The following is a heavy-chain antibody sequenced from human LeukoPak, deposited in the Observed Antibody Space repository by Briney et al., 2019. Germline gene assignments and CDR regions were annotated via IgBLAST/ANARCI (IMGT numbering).Heavy chain of an antibody. V-gene: IGHV3-33*01. CDR1: GFTFSSYG. D-gene: IGHD5-18*01. CDR3: ARDGRYSYGTGTFDY. Sequence: GGSLRLSCAASGFTFSSYGMHWVRQAPGEGLEWVAVIWYDGSNKYYADSVKGRFTISRDNSKNTLYLQMNSLRAEDTAVYYCARDGRYSYGTGTFDYWGQGTLVTVSS. CDR2: IWYDGSNK. J-gene: IGHJ4*02.